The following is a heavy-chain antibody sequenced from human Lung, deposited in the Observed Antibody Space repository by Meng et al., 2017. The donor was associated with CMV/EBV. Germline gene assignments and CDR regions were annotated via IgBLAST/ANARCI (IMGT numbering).Heavy chain of an antibody. Sequence: AXVXVSXXASGYTFTGYYIHWVRQAPGQGLEWMGWINPKSGDTNYAQKFQGRVSMTRDTSITTGYMELRSLRSDDTAVYYCAREQAGDYGSGQDAFDIWGQGTXVTVSS. D-gene: IGHD3-10*01. J-gene: IGHJ3*02. CDR1: GYTFTGYY. CDR2: INPKSGDT. V-gene: IGHV1-2*02. CDR3: AREQAGDYGSGQDAFDI.